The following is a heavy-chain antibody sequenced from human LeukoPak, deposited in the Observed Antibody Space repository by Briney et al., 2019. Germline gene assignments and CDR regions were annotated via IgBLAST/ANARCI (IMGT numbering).Heavy chain of an antibody. CDR3: ARGLGYSYGYHFDY. CDR2: IYSGGST. Sequence: QSGGSLRLSCAASGFTVSSNYMSWVRQAPGKGLEWVSVIYSGGSTYYADSVKGRFTISRDNSKNTLYLQMNSLRAEDTAVYYCARGLGYSYGYHFDYWGQGTLVTVSS. D-gene: IGHD5-18*01. J-gene: IGHJ4*02. V-gene: IGHV3-66*01. CDR1: GFTVSSNY.